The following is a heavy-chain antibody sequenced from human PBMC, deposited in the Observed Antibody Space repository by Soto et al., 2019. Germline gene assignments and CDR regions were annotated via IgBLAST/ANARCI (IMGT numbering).Heavy chain of an antibody. V-gene: IGHV1-69*06. CDR2: IIPIFGTA. J-gene: IGHJ6*02. CDR3: ASDHGNRTDYGPYFYYYDGMDL. Sequence: QVQLVQSGAEVKKPGSSVKVSCKASGGTFSSYAISWVRQAPGQGLEWMGGIIPIFGTANYAQKFQGRVTITADKSTSTPYMELNRPRSEETAMYYCASDHGNRTDYGPYFYYYDGMDLSGQGTTVTVSS. CDR1: GGTFSSYA. D-gene: IGHD3-10*01.